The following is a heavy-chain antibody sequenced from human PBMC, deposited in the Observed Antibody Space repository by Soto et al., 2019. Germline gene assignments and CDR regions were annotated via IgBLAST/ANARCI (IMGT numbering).Heavy chain of an antibody. J-gene: IGHJ4*02. V-gene: IGHV3-23*01. CDR1: GFSITSFA. CDR3: AKVLSSGSYSGALEY. Sequence: PGGSLRLSCVASGFSITSFAMSWVRQAPGKGLEWASAISASGGSTYADSVKGRFTISRDNSKNTLYLQMNSLRVEDTAVYYCAKVLSSGSYSGALEYWGQGALVTVSP. CDR2: ISASGGST. D-gene: IGHD1-26*01.